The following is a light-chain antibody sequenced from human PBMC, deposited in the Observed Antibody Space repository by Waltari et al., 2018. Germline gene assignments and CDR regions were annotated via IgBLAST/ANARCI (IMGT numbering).Light chain of an antibody. V-gene: IGKV3-20*01. CDR3: QQYDISPLT. CDR2: GAS. CDR1: QTVRTTY. Sequence: DIVLKQSPGTLSLSPGERATLSCRASQTVRTTYFAWYQQKPGQAPTLLIYGASSRATGIPDRFSGSGSGTDFSLTISSLEPEDFAVYYCQQYDISPLTFGGGTKVEIK. J-gene: IGKJ4*01.